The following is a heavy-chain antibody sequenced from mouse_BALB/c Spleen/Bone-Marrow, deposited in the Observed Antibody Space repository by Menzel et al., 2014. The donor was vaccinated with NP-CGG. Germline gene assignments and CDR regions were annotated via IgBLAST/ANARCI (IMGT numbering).Heavy chain of an antibody. CDR2: INPSNGGT. CDR3: TRSNYGYWYFDV. Sequence: QVQLPQSGAELVKPGASVKLSCKASGYSFTNYYMYWVKRRPGQGLEWIGEINPSNGGTNFNEKFKNKATLTVDKSSSTAYMQLSSLTSEDSAVYYCTRSNYGYWYFDVWGAGTTVTVSS. CDR1: GYSFTNYY. D-gene: IGHD1-1*01. J-gene: IGHJ1*01. V-gene: IGHV1S81*02.